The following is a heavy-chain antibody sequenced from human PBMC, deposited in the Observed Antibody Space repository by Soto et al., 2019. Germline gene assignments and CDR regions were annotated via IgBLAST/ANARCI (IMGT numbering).Heavy chain of an antibody. V-gene: IGHV1-69*01. D-gene: IGHD6-13*01. J-gene: IGHJ6*02. Sequence: QVQLVQSGAEVKKPGSSVKVSCKASGGTFSSYAISWVRQAPGQGLEWMGGIITIFGTANYAQKFQGRVTITADESTSTADMGLSRLRSEDTAVYYCARRIAEADYGMDVWGQGTTVTPSS. CDR2: IITIFGTA. CDR1: GGTFSSYA. CDR3: ARRIAEADYGMDV.